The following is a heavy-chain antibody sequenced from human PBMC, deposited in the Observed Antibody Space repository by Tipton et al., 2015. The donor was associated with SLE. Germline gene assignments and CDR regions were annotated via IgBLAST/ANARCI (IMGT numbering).Heavy chain of an antibody. D-gene: IGHD3-16*02. CDR3: ARGLWGGSYRQYYFDY. J-gene: IGHJ4*02. V-gene: IGHV4-39*07. CDR1: GFTFSSYG. CDR2: IYYSGST. Sequence: LRLSCAASGFTFSSYGMHWIRQPPGKGLEWIGSIYYSGSTYYNPSLKSRVTISVDTSKNQFSLKLSSVTAADTAVYYCARGLWGGSYRQYYFDYWGQGTLVTVSS.